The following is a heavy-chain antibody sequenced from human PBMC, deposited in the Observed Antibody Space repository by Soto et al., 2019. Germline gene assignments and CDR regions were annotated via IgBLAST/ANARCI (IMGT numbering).Heavy chain of an antibody. Sequence: PSETLSLTCSVSGGSISSRSYWGWLRQPPGKGLEWIGTIYYSVSTYYNPSHKSRVTISVYTSKNQISLKLSSVTAADTAVYYCAHQLTQGGWFDSWGQGTLVTVSS. CDR1: GGSISSRSY. V-gene: IGHV4-39*01. CDR3: AHQLTQGGWFDS. CDR2: IYYSVST. D-gene: IGHD2-2*01. J-gene: IGHJ5*01.